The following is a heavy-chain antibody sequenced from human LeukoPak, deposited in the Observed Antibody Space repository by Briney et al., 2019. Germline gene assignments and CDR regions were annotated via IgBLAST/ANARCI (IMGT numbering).Heavy chain of an antibody. CDR3: ARCPGSPPRATNFDWLLELFCDY. J-gene: IGHJ4*02. CDR2: IYPGDSDT. V-gene: IGHV5-51*01. Sequence: GESLQISCQGSGYSFTSYWIGWVRQMPGKGLEWMGIIYPGDSDTRYSPSFQGQVTISADKSISTAYLQWSSLKASDTAMYYCARCPGSPPRATNFDWLLELFCDYWGQGTLVTVSS. D-gene: IGHD3-9*01. CDR1: GYSFTSYW.